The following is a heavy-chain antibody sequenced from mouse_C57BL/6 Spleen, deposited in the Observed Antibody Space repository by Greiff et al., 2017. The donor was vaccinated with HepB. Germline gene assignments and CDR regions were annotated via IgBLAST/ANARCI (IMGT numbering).Heavy chain of an antibody. CDR1: GYTFTSYW. D-gene: IGHD4-1*01. CDR3: ARSRLGPYAMDY. Sequence: QVHVKQPGAELVRPGSSVKLSCKASGYTFTSYWMDWVKQRPGQGLEWIGNIYPSDSETHYNQKFKDKATLTVDKSSSTAYMQLSSLTSEDSAVYYCARSRLGPYAMDYWGQGTSVTVSS. V-gene: IGHV1-61*01. J-gene: IGHJ4*01. CDR2: IYPSDSET.